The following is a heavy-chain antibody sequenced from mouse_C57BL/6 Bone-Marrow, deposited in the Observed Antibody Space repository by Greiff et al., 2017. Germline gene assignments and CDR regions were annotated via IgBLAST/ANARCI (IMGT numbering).Heavy chain of an antibody. Sequence: QVQLQQPGAELVKPGASVKLSCKASGYTFTSYWMQWVKQRPGQGLEWIGEIDPSDSYTNYNQKFKGKATLTVDTSSSTAYMQLSSLTSEDSAVYDCAREERGLDYWGQGTTLTVSS. CDR3: AREERGLDY. J-gene: IGHJ2*01. CDR1: GYTFTSYW. V-gene: IGHV1-50*01. CDR2: IDPSDSYT.